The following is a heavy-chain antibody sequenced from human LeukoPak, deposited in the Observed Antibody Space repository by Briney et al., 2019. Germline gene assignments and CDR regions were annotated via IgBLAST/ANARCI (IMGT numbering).Heavy chain of an antibody. CDR3: AIPADDFWSGHFVY. Sequence: PGGSLRLSCAASGLTVSTNYMGWVRQAPGKGLEWVSVMFSDGITYYADPVKGRFTISRDNSKNTLFLQMNSLRAEDMAVYCCAIPADDFWSGHFVYWGQGTLVTVSS. CDR2: MFSDGIT. D-gene: IGHD3-3*01. J-gene: IGHJ4*02. CDR1: GLTVSTNY. V-gene: IGHV3-53*05.